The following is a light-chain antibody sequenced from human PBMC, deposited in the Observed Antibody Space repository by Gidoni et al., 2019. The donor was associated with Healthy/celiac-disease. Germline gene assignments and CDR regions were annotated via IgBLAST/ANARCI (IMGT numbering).Light chain of an antibody. CDR2: ADN. J-gene: IGLJ2*01. CDR3: AAWDDSLNGFVV. V-gene: IGLV1-44*01. CDR1: SSNIGDNT. Sequence: QSVESPSPSVSGTPRQSVTISCSGSSSNIGDNTVNWYQHLPGMAPKLLIYADNQRPSGVPDRFSGSKSGTSASLAISGLQSEDEADYYCAAWDDSLNGFVVFGGGTKLTVL.